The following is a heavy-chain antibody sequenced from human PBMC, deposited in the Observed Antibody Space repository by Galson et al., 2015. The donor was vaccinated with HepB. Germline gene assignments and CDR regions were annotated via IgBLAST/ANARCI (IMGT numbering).Heavy chain of an antibody. CDR1: GFTFSSYA. CDR2: ISYDGSNK. J-gene: IGHJ3*02. CDR3: ARQKSIAAAGIAAFDI. Sequence: SLRLSCAASGFTFSSYAMHWVRQAPGKGLEWVAVISYDGSNKYYADSVKGRFTISRDNSKNTLYLQMNSLRAEDTAVYYCARQKSIAAAGIAAFDIWGQGTMVSV. D-gene: IGHD6-13*01. V-gene: IGHV3-30*04.